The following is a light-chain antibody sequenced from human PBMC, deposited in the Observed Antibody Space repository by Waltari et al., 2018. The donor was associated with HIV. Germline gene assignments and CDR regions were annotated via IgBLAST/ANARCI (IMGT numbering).Light chain of an antibody. CDR1: QGVSSY. V-gene: IGKV3D-11*01. CDR3: QQRSNWLT. J-gene: IGKJ4*01. Sequence: EIVLTQSPATLSLSTGERATLSCRASQGVSSYLAWYQQKPGQAPRPLLYDASNRATGIPARFSGSGPGTDFTLTISSLEPEDFAVYYCQQRSNWLTFGGGTKVEIK. CDR2: DAS.